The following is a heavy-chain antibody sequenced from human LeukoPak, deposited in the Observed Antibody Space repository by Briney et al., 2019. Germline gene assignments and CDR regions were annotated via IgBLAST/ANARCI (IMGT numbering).Heavy chain of an antibody. V-gene: IGHV3-66*01. J-gene: IGHJ1*01. Sequence: GGSLRLSCAASGFTVISNYMSWVRQAPGKGLEWVSVFYSGGSTRYADSVKGRFTISRDNSKNTLYLQLNSLRAEDTAVYFCASSSWSSEYFHYWGQGTLVTVSS. D-gene: IGHD6-13*01. CDR3: ASSSWSSEYFHY. CDR1: GFTVISNY. CDR2: FYSGGST.